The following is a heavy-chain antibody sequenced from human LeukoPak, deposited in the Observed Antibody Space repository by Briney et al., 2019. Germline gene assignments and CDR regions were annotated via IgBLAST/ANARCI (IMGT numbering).Heavy chain of an antibody. CDR1: GGSISSYY. CDR3: ARAVRPGAFDI. Sequence: SETLSLTCTVSGGSISSYYWSWIRQPPGKGLEWIGYIYYSGSTNYNPSLKSRVTISVDTSKNQFSRKLSSVTAADTVVYYCARAVRPGAFDIWGQGTMVTVSS. J-gene: IGHJ3*02. V-gene: IGHV4-59*01. CDR2: IYYSGST.